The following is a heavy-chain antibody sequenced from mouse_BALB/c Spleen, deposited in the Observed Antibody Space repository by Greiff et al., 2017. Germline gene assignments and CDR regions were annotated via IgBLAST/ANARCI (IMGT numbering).Heavy chain of an antibody. V-gene: IGHV5-17*02. Sequence: EVQGVESGGGLVQPGGSRKLSCAASGFTFSSFGMHWVRQGPEKGLEWVAYISSGSSTIYYADTVKGRFTISRDNPKNTLFLQMTSLRSEDTAMYYCARRGYDVGWYFDVWGAGTTVTVSS. J-gene: IGHJ1*01. CDR1: GFTFSSFG. CDR2: ISSGSSTI. D-gene: IGHD2-14*01. CDR3: ARRGYDVGWYFDV.